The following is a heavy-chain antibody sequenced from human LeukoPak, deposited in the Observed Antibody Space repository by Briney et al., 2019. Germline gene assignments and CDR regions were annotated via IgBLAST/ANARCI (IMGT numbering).Heavy chain of an antibody. D-gene: IGHD2-15*01. CDR3: ARGGSAWRWLDP. CDR1: GGSISSSSYY. J-gene: IGHJ5*02. V-gene: IGHV4-61*05. CDR2: IYDSGTT. Sequence: SETLSLTCTVSGGSISSSSYYWGWIRQPPGKGLESIGYIYDSGTTNYNPSLKSRVTISVDTSKNQSSLKLTSVTAADTAVYYCARGGSAWRWLDPWGQGTLVTVSS.